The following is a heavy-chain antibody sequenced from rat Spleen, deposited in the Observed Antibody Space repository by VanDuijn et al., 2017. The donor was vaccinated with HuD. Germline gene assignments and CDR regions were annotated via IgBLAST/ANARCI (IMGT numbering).Heavy chain of an antibody. CDR3: ATPTPGIPFAY. D-gene: IGHD1-4*01. CDR2: IIYDGSGT. CDR1: GFTFSDYY. Sequence: EVQLVESGGGLVQPGRSLKLSCAASGFTFSDYYMAWVRQAPKKGLEWVASIIYDGSGTYYRDSVKGRFTISRDNAKNTLSLQMDSLRTEDTATYYCATPTPGIPFAYWGQGTLVTVSS. J-gene: IGHJ3*01. V-gene: IGHV5-7*01.